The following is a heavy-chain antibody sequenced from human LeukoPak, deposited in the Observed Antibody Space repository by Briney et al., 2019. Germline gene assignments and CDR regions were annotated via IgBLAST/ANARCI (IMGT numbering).Heavy chain of an antibody. CDR3: ARRRLFEDVYYGSGYFDY. V-gene: IGHV4-61*01. CDR1: GGSVSSGSYY. D-gene: IGHD3-10*01. J-gene: IGHJ4*02. Sequence: SETLSLTCTVSGGSVSSGSYYWSWIRQPPGKGLEWIGYIYYSGSTNYNPSLKSRVTISVDTSKNQFSLKLSSVTAADTAAYYCARRRLFEDVYYGSGYFDYWGQGTLVTVSS. CDR2: IYYSGST.